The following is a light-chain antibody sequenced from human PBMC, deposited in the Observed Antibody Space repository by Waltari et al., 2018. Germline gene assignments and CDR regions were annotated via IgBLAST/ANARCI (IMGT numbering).Light chain of an antibody. V-gene: IGKV3-20*01. CDR1: QTINNNF. CDR2: GAS. J-gene: IGKJ4*01. Sequence: IVLTPSPDTLSLSPGQRATLSCRASQTINNNFLVWYQQKPGQAPRLIIHGASSRATGFPDRFSGSGSGTDFTLTISSLEPEDFAVYYCQQYDGSVLTFGGGTKVEI. CDR3: QQYDGSVLT.